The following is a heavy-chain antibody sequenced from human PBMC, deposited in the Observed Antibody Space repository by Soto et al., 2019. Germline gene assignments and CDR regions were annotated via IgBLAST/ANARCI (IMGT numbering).Heavy chain of an antibody. Sequence: EVQLLESGGGLVQPGGSLRLSCAASGFTFSSYAMSWVRQAPGKGLEWVSAISGSGGSTYYADSVKGRFTISRDNSKNTLYLQMNSLRAEDTAVYYCTKDSRGWMYFDLWGHGTLVTVSS. J-gene: IGHJ2*01. D-gene: IGHD6-19*01. CDR2: ISGSGGST. V-gene: IGHV3-23*01. CDR3: TKDSRGWMYFDL. CDR1: GFTFSSYA.